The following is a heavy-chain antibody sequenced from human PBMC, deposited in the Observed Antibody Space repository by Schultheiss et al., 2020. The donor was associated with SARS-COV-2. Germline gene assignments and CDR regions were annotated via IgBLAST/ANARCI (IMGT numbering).Heavy chain of an antibody. D-gene: IGHD5-18*01. CDR2: IYYSGST. Sequence: SETLSLTCTVSGGSISSSSYYWGWIRQPPGKGLEWIGSIYYSGSTYYNPSLNSRVTISLDTSKSQFSLKLTSVTAADTAVYYCAIIGGYSYGYPQGYWGQGTLVTVSS. CDR3: AIIGGYSYGYPQGY. J-gene: IGHJ4*02. CDR1: GGSISSSSYY. V-gene: IGHV4-39*07.